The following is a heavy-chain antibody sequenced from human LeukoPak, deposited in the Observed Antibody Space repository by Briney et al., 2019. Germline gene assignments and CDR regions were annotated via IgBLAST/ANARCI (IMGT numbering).Heavy chain of an antibody. D-gene: IGHD6-19*01. V-gene: IGHV4-30-4*08. CDR1: GGSISSSSYY. J-gene: IGHJ4*02. CDR2: IYYSGST. CDR3: ARSRREQWLGSYFDY. Sequence: PSETLSLTCTVSGGSISSSSYYWGWIRQPPGKGLEWIGYIYYSGSTYYNPSLKSRVTISVDTSKNQFSLKLSSVTAADTAVYYCARSRREQWLGSYFDYWGQGTLVTVSS.